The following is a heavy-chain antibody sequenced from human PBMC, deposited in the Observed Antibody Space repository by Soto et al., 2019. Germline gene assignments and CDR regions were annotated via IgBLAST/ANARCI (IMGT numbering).Heavy chain of an antibody. CDR3: AKDLRPGLVVPTKSGFDP. D-gene: IGHD3-10*01. CDR2: TSIGGNT. J-gene: IGHJ5*02. Sequence: GGSLILSREASGFPFNTYAMTWFRQLPGMGLEWVSTTSIGGNTDFAESVRGRFSVSRDNSKNTLYLQMTNLRAEDAAIYFCAKDLRPGLVVPTKSGFDPWGQGTRVTVSS. CDR1: GFPFNTYA. V-gene: IGHV3-23*01.